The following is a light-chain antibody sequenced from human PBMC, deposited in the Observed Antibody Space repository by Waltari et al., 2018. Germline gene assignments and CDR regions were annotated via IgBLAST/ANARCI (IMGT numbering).Light chain of an antibody. CDR2: DAS. Sequence: DIQMTQSPSSLSASVGDRVTIPCQASQDIRNYLNWYQQKPGKAPKLLIYDASNLETGVPARFSGSGSGTDFTFTISSLQPEDIATYYCQQYDNLSTFGQGTKLEIK. CDR1: QDIRNY. J-gene: IGKJ2*01. V-gene: IGKV1-33*01. CDR3: QQYDNLST.